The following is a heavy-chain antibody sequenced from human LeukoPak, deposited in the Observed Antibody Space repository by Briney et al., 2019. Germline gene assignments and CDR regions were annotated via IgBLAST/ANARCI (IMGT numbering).Heavy chain of an antibody. CDR2: IIPILSIA. J-gene: IGHJ3*02. CDR3: ARIEYSNWEAFDI. D-gene: IGHD6-6*01. V-gene: IGHV1-69*02. CDR1: GGTFSSYT. Sequence: ASVKVSCKASGGTFSSYTISWVRQAPGQGLEWMGRIIPILSIANYAQKFQGRVTITADKSTSTAYMELSSLRSEDTAVYYCARIEYSNWEAFDIWGQGTMVTVSS.